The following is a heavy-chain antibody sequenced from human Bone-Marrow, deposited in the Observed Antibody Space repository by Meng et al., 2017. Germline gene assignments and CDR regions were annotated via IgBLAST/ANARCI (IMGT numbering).Heavy chain of an antibody. CDR2: IYSGGST. J-gene: IGHJ4*02. CDR3: ARTPSGYSSGWYFDY. V-gene: IGHV3-53*01. D-gene: IGHD6-19*01. Sequence: GESLKISCAASGFTVSSNYMSWVRQAPGKGLEWVSVIYSGGSTYYADSVKGRFTISRDNSKNTLYLQMNSLRAEDTAVYYCARTPSGYSSGWYFDYWGQGTLV. CDR1: GFTVSSNY.